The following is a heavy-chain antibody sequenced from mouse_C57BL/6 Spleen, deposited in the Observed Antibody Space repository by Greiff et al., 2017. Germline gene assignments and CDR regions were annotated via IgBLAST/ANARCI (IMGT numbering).Heavy chain of an antibody. CDR2: IYPGSGST. CDR3: ARYDYGSSYWYFDV. CDR1: GYTFTSYW. J-gene: IGHJ1*03. V-gene: IGHV1-55*01. D-gene: IGHD1-1*01. Sequence: VQLQQSGAELVKPGASVKMSCKASGYTFTSYWITWVKQRPGQGLEWIGDIYPGSGSTNYNEKFKSKATLTVDTSSSTAYMQLSSLTSEDSAVYYCARYDYGSSYWYFDVWGTGTTVTVSS.